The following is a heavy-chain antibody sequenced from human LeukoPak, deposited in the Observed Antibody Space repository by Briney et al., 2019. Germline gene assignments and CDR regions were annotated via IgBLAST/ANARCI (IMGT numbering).Heavy chain of an antibody. V-gene: IGHV3-64*01. CDR3: ARDERLYFDY. CDR2: ISSNGGST. J-gene: IGHJ4*02. CDR1: GFIFSTYA. Sequence: PGGSLRLSCAASGFIFSTYAMHWVRQAPGKGLEYVSAISSNGGSTYYANSVKGRFTISRDNSKNTLYLQMGSLRAEDMAVYYCARDERLYFDYWGQGTLVTVSS. D-gene: IGHD2-21*02.